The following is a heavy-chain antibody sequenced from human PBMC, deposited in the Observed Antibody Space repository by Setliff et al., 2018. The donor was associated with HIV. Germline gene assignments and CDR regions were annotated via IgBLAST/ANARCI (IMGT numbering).Heavy chain of an antibody. CDR3: ARQQLGRGGGSHFDI. CDR2: IHYSGST. D-gene: IGHD1-1*01. V-gene: IGHV4-39*01. Sequence: SETLSLTCSVSGGCIDRSNYYWGWIRQSPGKGLEWIGNIHYSGSTYYNPSLKSRVTISVDTCRNQFYLDLRSVTAADTGVYYGARQQLGRGGGSHFDIWGQGNLVTVSS. J-gene: IGHJ4*02. CDR1: GGCIDRSNYY.